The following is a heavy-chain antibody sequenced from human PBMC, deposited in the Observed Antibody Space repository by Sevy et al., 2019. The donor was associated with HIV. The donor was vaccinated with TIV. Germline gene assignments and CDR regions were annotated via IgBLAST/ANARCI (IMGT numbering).Heavy chain of an antibody. CDR2: ISYDGNIR. V-gene: IGHV3-30-3*01. CDR1: GLTFSSHA. J-gene: IGHJ5*02. CDR3: ARDLGYESSGYLPFFDP. D-gene: IGHD3-22*01. Sequence: GGSLRLSCAASGLTFSSHAMHWVRQAPGKGLESVAVISYDGNIRYYGDSVKGRFTISRDDSKNTLYLQMNSRRAEDTAVYYCARDLGYESSGYLPFFDPRGQGTLVTVSS.